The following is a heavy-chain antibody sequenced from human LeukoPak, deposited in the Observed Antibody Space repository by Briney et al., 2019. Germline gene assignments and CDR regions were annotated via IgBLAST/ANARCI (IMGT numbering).Heavy chain of an antibody. J-gene: IGHJ3*02. Sequence: ASVTLSCTASGSTFTGNYMHWDRHAPGQGLESMGWINPNSGGTNYSQKVQVRVTMTSDTSIGTAYMELRRLRSDDTAVYYCASSGRGGGGYSHDAFDIWGQGTMVTVSS. D-gene: IGHD3-22*01. CDR1: GSTFTGNY. CDR2: INPNSGGT. V-gene: IGHV1-2*02. CDR3: ASSGRGGGGYSHDAFDI.